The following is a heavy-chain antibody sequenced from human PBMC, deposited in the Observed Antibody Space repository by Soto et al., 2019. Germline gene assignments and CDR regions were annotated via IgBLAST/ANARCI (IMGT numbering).Heavy chain of an antibody. V-gene: IGHV3-23*01. CDR1: GFTFSNYG. CDR2: IVGSGVST. D-gene: IGHD2-2*01. J-gene: IGHJ4*02. Sequence: GGSLRLSCVASGFTFSNYGMSWVRQAPGKGLEWVSAIVGSGVSTYYADSVKGRFTISRDNSKNTLYLQMNSLRAEDTAVYYCAKDRCSGTSCYFDDWGQGTLVTSPQ. CDR3: AKDRCSGTSCYFDD.